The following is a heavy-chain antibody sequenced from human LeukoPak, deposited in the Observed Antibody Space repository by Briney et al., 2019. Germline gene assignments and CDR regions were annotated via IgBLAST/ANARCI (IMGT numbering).Heavy chain of an antibody. CDR3: TRESGAFSPFGF. CDR1: GGSITTTNW. Sequence: PSGTLSLTCAVSGGSITTTNWWSWVQQPPGKGLEWIGEVHLSGATNYNLSLESRVSMSIDKSKNHLSLEVTSVTAADTAIYYCTRESGAFSPFGFWGQGTLVTVSS. V-gene: IGHV4-4*02. CDR2: VHLSGAT. D-gene: IGHD1-26*01. J-gene: IGHJ4*02.